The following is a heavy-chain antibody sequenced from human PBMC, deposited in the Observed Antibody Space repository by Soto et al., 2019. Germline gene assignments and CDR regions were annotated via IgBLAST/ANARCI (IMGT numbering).Heavy chain of an antibody. CDR3: ARYSGYDFDY. CDR2: INHSGST. CDR1: GGSFSGYD. D-gene: IGHD5-12*01. J-gene: IGHJ4*02. V-gene: IGHV4-34*01. Sequence: SETLSLTCAVYGGSFSGYDWSWIRQPPGKGLEWIGEINHSGSTNYNPSLKSRVTISVDTSKNQFSLKLSSVTAADTAVYYCARYSGYDFDYWGQGTLVTVSS.